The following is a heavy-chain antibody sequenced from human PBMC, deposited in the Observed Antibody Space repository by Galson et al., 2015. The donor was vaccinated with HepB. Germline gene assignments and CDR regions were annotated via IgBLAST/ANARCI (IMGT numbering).Heavy chain of an antibody. D-gene: IGHD6-13*01. CDR2: ISGRGAGT. CDR3: AKDPSSSWYYDC. J-gene: IGHJ4*02. CDR1: GFTFSSSA. Sequence: SLRLSCAASGFTFSSSAMSWVRQTPGKGLEWVSAISGRGAGTYYADSVKGRFTISRDNSKNTLYLQMNSLRAEDTAVYYCAKDPSSSWYYDCWGQGTLVTVSS. V-gene: IGHV3-23*01.